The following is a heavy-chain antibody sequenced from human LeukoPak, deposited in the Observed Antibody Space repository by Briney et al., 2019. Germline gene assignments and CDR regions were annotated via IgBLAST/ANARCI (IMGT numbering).Heavy chain of an antibody. V-gene: IGHV4-4*07. CDR1: GGSISSYY. CDR3: ARDLIDYGDYDRPSDWFDP. J-gene: IGHJ5*02. Sequence: SETLSLTCTVSGGSISSYYWSWIRQPAGKGLEWIGRTYTSGSTNYNPSLKSRVTMSVDTSKNQFSLKLSSVTAADTAVYYCARDLIDYGDYDRPSDWFDPWGQGTLVTVSS. CDR2: TYTSGST. D-gene: IGHD4-17*01.